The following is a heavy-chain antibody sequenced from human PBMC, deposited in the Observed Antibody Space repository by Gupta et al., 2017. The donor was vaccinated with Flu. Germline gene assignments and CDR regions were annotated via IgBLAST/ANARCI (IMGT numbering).Heavy chain of an antibody. J-gene: IGHJ4*02. CDR2: IYYSGRT. V-gene: IGHV4-39*01. Sequence: QLPLQESGPGLVKPSETLSLTCTVSGGSVSSSSYYWGWFRQPPGKGLEWIGTIYYSGRTYYNPSLKSRITISVDTSKNQFSLKLNSVTAADTAVYYCARRASEYNFGPYFDYWGQGTLVTVSS. D-gene: IGHD3-3*01. CDR3: ARRASEYNFGPYFDY. CDR1: GGSVSSSSYY.